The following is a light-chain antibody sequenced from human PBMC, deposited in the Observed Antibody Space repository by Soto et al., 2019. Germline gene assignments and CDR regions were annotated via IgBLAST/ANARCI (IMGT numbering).Light chain of an antibody. V-gene: IGLV2-8*01. Sequence: QSVLTQPASLSGSPGQSITISCTGTSSDIGAYDYVSWFQQHPGKAPKLMIYAVTERPSGVPDRFSGSKSGNTASLTVSGLQTEDEADYYCSSYAGWINWVFGGGTKLTVL. CDR1: SSDIGAYDY. J-gene: IGLJ3*02. CDR2: AVT. CDR3: SSYAGWINWV.